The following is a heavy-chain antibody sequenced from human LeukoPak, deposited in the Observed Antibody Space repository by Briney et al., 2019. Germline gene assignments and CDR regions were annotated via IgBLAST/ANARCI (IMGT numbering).Heavy chain of an antibody. CDR2: IYYSGST. CDR1: GGSISSYY. CDR3: ARVRSYDILTAYDWGFDP. J-gene: IGHJ5*02. D-gene: IGHD3-9*01. Sequence: SETLSLTCTVSGGSISSYYWSWIRQPPGKGLEWIGYIYYSGSTNYSPSLKSRVTISVDTSKNQFSLKLSSVTAADTAVYYCARVRSYDILTAYDWGFDPWGQGTLVTVSS. V-gene: IGHV4-59*01.